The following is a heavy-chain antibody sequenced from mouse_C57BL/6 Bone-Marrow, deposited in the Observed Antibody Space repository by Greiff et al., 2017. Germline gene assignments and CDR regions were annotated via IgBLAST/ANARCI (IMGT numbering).Heavy chain of an antibody. Sequence: QVHVKQSGAELARPGASVKLSCKASGYTFTSYGISWVKQRTGQGLEWIGEIYPRSGNTYYNEKFKGKATLTADKSSSTAYMELRSLTSEDSAVYFCARPLSSGYFAYWGQGTLVTVSA. CDR2: IYPRSGNT. CDR1: GYTFTSYG. V-gene: IGHV1-81*01. J-gene: IGHJ3*01. CDR3: ARPLSSGYFAY. D-gene: IGHD3-2*02.